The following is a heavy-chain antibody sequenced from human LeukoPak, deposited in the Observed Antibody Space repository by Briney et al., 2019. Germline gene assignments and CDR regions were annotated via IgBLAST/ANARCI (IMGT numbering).Heavy chain of an antibody. V-gene: IGHV4-39*07. Sequence: SETLSLTCTVSGGSTNSNSYYWGWIRQPPGKGLEWIGSIYYSGSTYYNPSLKSRVTISVDTSKNQFSLKLSSVTAADTAVYYCARAWGYGDYDYWGQGTLVTVSS. J-gene: IGHJ4*02. D-gene: IGHD4-17*01. CDR2: IYYSGST. CDR1: GGSTNSNSYY. CDR3: ARAWGYGDYDY.